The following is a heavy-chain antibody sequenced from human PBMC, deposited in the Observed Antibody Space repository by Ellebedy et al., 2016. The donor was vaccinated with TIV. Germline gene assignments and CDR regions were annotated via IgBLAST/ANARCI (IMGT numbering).Heavy chain of an antibody. J-gene: IGHJ3*02. Sequence: ASVKVSXXASGYPFFSYGISWVRQAPGQGLEWMGWISTYTGNTNYAQKFQGRVTMTTDTSTSTAYMELRSLRSDDTAVYYCARDVELGDAFHIWGQGTLVTVSS. V-gene: IGHV1-18*01. CDR2: ISTYTGNT. CDR3: ARDVELGDAFHI. CDR1: GYPFFSYG. D-gene: IGHD1-7*01.